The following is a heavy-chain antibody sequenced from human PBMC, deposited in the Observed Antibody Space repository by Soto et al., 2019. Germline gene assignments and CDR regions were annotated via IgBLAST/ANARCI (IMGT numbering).Heavy chain of an antibody. Sequence: PSETLSLTCTVSGGSMSSEGYYWSWIRQPAGKGLEWIGRIYTSGSTNYNPSLKSRVTMSVDTSKNQFSLKLSSVTAADTAVYYCARDYREGFDYWGQGTLVTVSS. CDR1: GGSMSSEGYY. D-gene: IGHD3-16*02. J-gene: IGHJ4*02. CDR2: IYTSGST. CDR3: ARDYREGFDY. V-gene: IGHV4-61*02.